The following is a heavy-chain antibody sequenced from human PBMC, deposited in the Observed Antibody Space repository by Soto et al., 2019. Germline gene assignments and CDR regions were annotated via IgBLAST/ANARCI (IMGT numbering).Heavy chain of an antibody. CDR1: GFSVSVTY. CDR3: AKSANNCYPVFDY. CDR2: IYAGGTT. V-gene: IGHV3-53*02. D-gene: IGHD1-20*01. Sequence: EVQLLETGGGLIQPGGSLRLSCAASGFSVSVTYMSWVRQTPGKGLEWVSVIYAGGTTSYSDSVKGRFTVSRDNSKNTLFLHMNGLRAEDTAFHYCAKSANNCYPVFDYWGQGILVTVSS. J-gene: IGHJ4*02.